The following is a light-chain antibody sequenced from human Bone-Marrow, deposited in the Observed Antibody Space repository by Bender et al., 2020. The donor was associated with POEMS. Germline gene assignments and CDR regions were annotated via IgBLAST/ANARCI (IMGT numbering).Light chain of an antibody. CDR2: RND. V-gene: IGLV1-47*01. CDR3: AAWDDSVSGLV. CDR1: SSNIGTNY. Sequence: QSVLTQPPSASGTPGQRVTISCSGSSSNIGTNYVYWYQQLPGTAPTLLIYRNDQRPSGVPARFSGSKSGTSASLAISGLRSEDEADYHCAAWDDSVSGLVFGGGTKLTVL. J-gene: IGLJ2*01.